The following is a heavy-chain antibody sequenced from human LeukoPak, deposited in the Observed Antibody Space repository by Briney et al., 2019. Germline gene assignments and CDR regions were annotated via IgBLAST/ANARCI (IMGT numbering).Heavy chain of an antibody. CDR3: ARSGYYERKIDY. CDR2: IYTSGST. J-gene: IGHJ4*02. Sequence: PSETLSLTGTVSGGSISSGSYYWSWIRQPAGKGLEWIGRIYTSGSTNYNPSLKSRVTISVDTSKNQFSLKLSSVTAADTAVYYCARSGYYERKIDYWGQGTLVTVSS. CDR1: GGSISSGSYY. D-gene: IGHD3-22*01. V-gene: IGHV4-61*02.